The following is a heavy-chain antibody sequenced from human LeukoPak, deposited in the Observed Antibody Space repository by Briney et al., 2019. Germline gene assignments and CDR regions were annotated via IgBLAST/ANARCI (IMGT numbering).Heavy chain of an antibody. Sequence: GGSLRLSCAVSGLTFSRYAMSWVRQAPGKGLEWVSAISESGSGTYYADSAKGRFTISRDNSKDTLSLQMNSRRAEDTAVYYCAKDIAQGYTFGSIEQDYWGQGTLVTVSS. D-gene: IGHD5-18*01. J-gene: IGHJ4*02. CDR2: ISESGSGT. CDR3: AKDIAQGYTFGSIEQDY. V-gene: IGHV3-23*01. CDR1: GLTFSRYA.